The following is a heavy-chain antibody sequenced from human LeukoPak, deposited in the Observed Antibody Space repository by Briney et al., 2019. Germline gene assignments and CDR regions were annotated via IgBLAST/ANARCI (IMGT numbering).Heavy chain of an antibody. Sequence: GGSLRLSCTVSGFTFGDYAMSWVRQAPGKGLEWVSYISSSGSTIYYADSVKGRFTISRDNAKNSLYLQMNSLRAEDTAVYYCARTAKWELLSSYYYYYMDVWGKGTTVTVSS. D-gene: IGHD1-26*01. J-gene: IGHJ6*03. V-gene: IGHV3-48*03. CDR2: ISSSGSTI. CDR3: ARTAKWELLSSYYYYYMDV. CDR1: GFTFGDYA.